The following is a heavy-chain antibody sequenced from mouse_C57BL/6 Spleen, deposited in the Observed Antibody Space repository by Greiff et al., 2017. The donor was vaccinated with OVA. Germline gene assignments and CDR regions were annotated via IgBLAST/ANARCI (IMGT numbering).Heavy chain of an antibody. CDR1: GYTFTSYG. J-gene: IGHJ2*01. V-gene: IGHV1-81*01. CDR3: ASGEFSTTVVADFDY. CDR2: IYPRSGNT. D-gene: IGHD1-1*01. Sequence: VQLQQSGAELARPGASVKLSCKASGYTFTSYGISWVKQRTGQGLEWIGEIYPRSGNTYYNEKFKGKATLTADKSSSTAYMELRSLTSEDSAVYFCASGEFSTTVVADFDYWGQGTTLTVSS.